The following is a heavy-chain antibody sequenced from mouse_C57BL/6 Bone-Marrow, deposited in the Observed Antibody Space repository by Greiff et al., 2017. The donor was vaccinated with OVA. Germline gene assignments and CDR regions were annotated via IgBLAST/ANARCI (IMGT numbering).Heavy chain of an antibody. Sequence: EVKLMESGGGLVQSGRSLRLSCATSGFTFSDFYMEWVRQAPGKGLEWIAASRNKANDYTTEYSASVKGRFIVSRDTSQSILYLQMNALRAEDTAIYYCARDAEIGYGSSYWYFDVWGTGTTVTVSS. CDR2: SRNKANDYTT. J-gene: IGHJ1*03. V-gene: IGHV7-1*01. CDR1: GFTFSDFY. CDR3: ARDAEIGYGSSYWYFDV. D-gene: IGHD1-1*01.